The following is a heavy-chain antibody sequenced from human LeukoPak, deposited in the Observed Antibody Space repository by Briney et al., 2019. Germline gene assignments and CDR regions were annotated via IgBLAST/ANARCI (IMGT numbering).Heavy chain of an antibody. CDR2: ISPGGNTI. J-gene: IGHJ6*02. CDR1: GFTFSDYH. V-gene: IGHV3-11*01. Sequence: RGSLRLSCAASGFTFSDYHMSWIRQAPGKGLEWVSYISPGGNTIYYADSMKGRVTISRDNAKDSVFLQMNSLRAEDTAVYYCARDGSRYCSSRSCYSGYYYYSMDVWGQGTTVTVSS. CDR3: ARDGSRYCSSRSCYSGYYYYSMDV. D-gene: IGHD2-2*01.